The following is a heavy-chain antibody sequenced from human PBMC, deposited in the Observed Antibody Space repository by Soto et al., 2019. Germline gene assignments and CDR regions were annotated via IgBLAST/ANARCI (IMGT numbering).Heavy chain of an antibody. D-gene: IGHD4-17*01. CDR2: IYYSGST. V-gene: IGHV4-59*08. J-gene: IGHJ4*02. Sequence: PSETNSLNCTVSGDSISSYYRSWIRQPPGKGLEWIGYIYYSGSTNYNPSLKSRVTISVDTSKNQFSLKLSSVTAADTAVYYCARHPTVTEYYFDYWGQGTLVTVSS. CDR1: GDSISSYY. CDR3: ARHPTVTEYYFDY.